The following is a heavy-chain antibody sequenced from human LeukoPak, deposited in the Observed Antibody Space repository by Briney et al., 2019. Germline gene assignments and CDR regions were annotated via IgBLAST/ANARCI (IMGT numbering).Heavy chain of an antibody. CDR3: ARKSNDFDY. J-gene: IGHJ4*02. Sequence: GSLRLSCAASGFTFSSYSMNWVRQAPGKGLEWIGEINHSGSTNYNPSLKSRVTISVDTSKNQFSLKLSSVTAADTAVYYCARKSNDFDYWGQGTLVTVSS. V-gene: IGHV4-34*01. CDR2: INHSGST. CDR1: GFTFSSYS.